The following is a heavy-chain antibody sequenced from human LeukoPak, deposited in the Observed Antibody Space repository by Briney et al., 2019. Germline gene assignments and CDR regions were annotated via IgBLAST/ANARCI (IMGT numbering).Heavy chain of an antibody. J-gene: IGHJ4*02. CDR3: ASPKNKYQLLSHPFYY. V-gene: IGHV4-34*01. Sequence: PSETLSLTCAVYGGSFSGYYWSWIRQPPGKGLEWIGEINHSGSTNYNPPLKSRVTISVDTSKNQFSLKLSSVTAADTAVYYCASPKNKYQLLSHPFYYWGQETLVTVSS. D-gene: IGHD2-2*01. CDR2: INHSGST. CDR1: GGSFSGYY.